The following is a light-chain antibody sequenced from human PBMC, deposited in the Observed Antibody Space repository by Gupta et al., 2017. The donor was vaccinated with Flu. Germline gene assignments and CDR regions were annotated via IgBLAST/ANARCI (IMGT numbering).Light chain of an antibody. CDR2: EVT. Sequence: QSALTQPPSVSGSPGQSVTISCTGTSSDVGSYNRVSWYQQPPGTPPKLMIYEVTNRPSGVPDRFSGSKSGNTASLTISGLQAEDEADYYCSSYTSSYTYVFGTGTKVTVL. CDR1: SSDVGSYNR. CDR3: SSYTSSYTYV. V-gene: IGLV2-18*02. J-gene: IGLJ1*01.